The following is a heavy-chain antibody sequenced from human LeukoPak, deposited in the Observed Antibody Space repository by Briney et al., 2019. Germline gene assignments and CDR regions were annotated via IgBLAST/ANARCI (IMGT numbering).Heavy chain of an antibody. CDR2: IYYSGST. CDR1: GGSISSYY. Sequence: SETLSHTCTVSGGSISSYYWSWIRQPPGKGLEWIVYIYYSGSTNYNPSLKSRVTISVDTSKNQFSLKLSSVTAADTAVYYCAREKEGDGYSEFDYWGQGTLVTVSS. CDR3: AREKEGDGYSEFDY. J-gene: IGHJ4*02. V-gene: IGHV4-59*01. D-gene: IGHD5-24*01.